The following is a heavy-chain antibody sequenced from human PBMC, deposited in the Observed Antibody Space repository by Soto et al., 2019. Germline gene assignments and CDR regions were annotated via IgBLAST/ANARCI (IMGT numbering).Heavy chain of an antibody. J-gene: IGHJ3*02. CDR3: ARFMVVVGPDAFDI. CDR1: GYTFTCCS. Sequence: VASVKVSCKASGYTFTCCSLHWLQQAPGQGLERMRWITLYNGNTNYAKKFQGRVTITRDMSLRTAYIELSSLRSEDSAVYYWARFMVVVGPDAFDIWGQGTMVTVSS. V-gene: IGHV1-45*02. CDR2: ITLYNGNT. D-gene: IGHD3-22*01.